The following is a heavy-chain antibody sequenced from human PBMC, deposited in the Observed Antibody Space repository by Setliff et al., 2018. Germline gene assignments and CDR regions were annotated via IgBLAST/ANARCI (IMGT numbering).Heavy chain of an antibody. D-gene: IGHD2-15*01. V-gene: IGHV3-74*01. CDR2: INSDGSGT. CDR3: ARTCSGSGCYAGLES. J-gene: IGHJ4*02. Sequence: GESLKISCAASGFTFNTYWMHWVRQAPGKGLVWFSHINSDGSGTSYADSVKGRFTISRDNAKNTLYLQMNSLRPEDTAVYYCARTCSGSGCYAGLESWGQGTPVTVS. CDR1: GFTFNTYW.